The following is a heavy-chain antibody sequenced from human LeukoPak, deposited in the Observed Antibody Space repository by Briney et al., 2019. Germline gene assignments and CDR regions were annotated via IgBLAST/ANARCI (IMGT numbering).Heavy chain of an antibody. CDR1: GFTFDDYA. J-gene: IGHJ3*02. Sequence: QPGRSLRLSCAASGFTFDDYAMHWVRQAPGKGLEWVSGISWNSGSIGYADSVKGRFTISRDNAKNSLYLQMNSLRAEDMALYYCAEDILSGSYRFDVFDIWGQGTMVTVSS. D-gene: IGHD1-26*01. CDR2: ISWNSGSI. V-gene: IGHV3-9*03. CDR3: AEDILSGSYRFDVFDI.